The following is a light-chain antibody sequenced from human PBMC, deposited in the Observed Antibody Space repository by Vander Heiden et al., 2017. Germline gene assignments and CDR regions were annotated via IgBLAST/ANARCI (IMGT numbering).Light chain of an antibody. CDR1: GSNIARRY. J-gene: IGLJ3*02. V-gene: IGLV1-47*02. CDR3: AARDDSMSGPV. Sequence: PPLTISCSAGGSNIARRYVYWYQQLPGTAPKLLMDSNDQRPSGVPDRFSGTNAGTTASRAISVLGSEEEGEYYWAARDDSMSGPVCGGGTKLTVL. CDR2: SND.